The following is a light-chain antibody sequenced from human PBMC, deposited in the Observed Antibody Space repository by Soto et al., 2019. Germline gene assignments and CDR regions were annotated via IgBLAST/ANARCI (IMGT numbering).Light chain of an antibody. CDR1: SSDVGAYIF. V-gene: IGLV2-8*01. CDR2: DVN. J-gene: IGLJ1*01. CDR3: VSFAGGTYV. Sequence: QSALTQPPSASGSPGQSVTISCTGTSSDVGAYIFVSWYQQHPGKAPKLMVYDVNRRPPGVPDRFFGSKSGNTASLTVSGLQAEDEADYYCVSFAGGTYVFGTGTKVIVL.